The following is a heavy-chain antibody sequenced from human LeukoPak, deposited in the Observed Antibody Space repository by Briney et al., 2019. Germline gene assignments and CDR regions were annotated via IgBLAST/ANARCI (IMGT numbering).Heavy chain of an antibody. CDR1: GSTFGSYS. Sequence: GGSLRLSCAASGSTFGSYSMNWVRQAPGKGLEWVSSISSSSSYIYYADSVKGRFTISRDNAKNSLYLQMNSLRAEDTAVYYCARFAGLFVLQSDFDYWGQGTLVTVSS. D-gene: IGHD3-22*01. CDR3: ARFAGLFVLQSDFDY. V-gene: IGHV3-21*01. J-gene: IGHJ4*02. CDR2: ISSSSSYI.